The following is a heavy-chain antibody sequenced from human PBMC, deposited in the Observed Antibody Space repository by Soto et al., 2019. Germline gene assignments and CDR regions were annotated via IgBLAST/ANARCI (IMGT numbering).Heavy chain of an antibody. J-gene: IGHJ6*02. Sequence: QVQLVESGGGVVQPGRSLRLSCAASGFTFSSYGMHWVRQAPGKGLEWVAIISYDGSNKYYADSVKGRFTISRDNSKNTLYLPMNTLTAQDTSVYYCAKDGPSIAARKDYYYGMDVWGQGTTVTVSS. D-gene: IGHD6-6*01. V-gene: IGHV3-30*18. CDR3: AKDGPSIAARKDYYYGMDV. CDR1: GFTFSSYG. CDR2: ISYDGSNK.